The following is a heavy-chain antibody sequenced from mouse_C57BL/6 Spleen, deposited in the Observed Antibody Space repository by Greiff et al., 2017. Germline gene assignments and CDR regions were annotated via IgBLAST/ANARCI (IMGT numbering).Heavy chain of an antibody. V-gene: IGHV1-64*01. J-gene: IGHJ2*01. D-gene: IGHD2-4*01. CDR1: GYTFTSYW. CDR2: FHPNSGST. CDR3: AREKNDYDVRDYFDY. Sequence: QVQLQQPGAELVKPGASVKLSCKASGYTFTSYWMPWVKQRPGQGLEWIGMFHPNSGSTNYNEKFKSKATLTVDNSSSTSSMQRSSLTSEDSAVYYCAREKNDYDVRDYFDYWGQGTTLTVSS.